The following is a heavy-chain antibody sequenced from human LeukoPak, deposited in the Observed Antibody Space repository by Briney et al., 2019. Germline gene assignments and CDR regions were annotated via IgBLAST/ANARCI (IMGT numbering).Heavy chain of an antibody. CDR2: ISGSGGST. CDR3: AKDRDGYCSSSFDY. V-gene: IGHV3-23*01. J-gene: IGHJ4*02. D-gene: IGHD2-2*01. Sequence: GGSLRLSCAASGFTFSSYSMNWVRQAPGKGLEWVSAISGSGGSTYYADSVKGRFAISRDNSKNTLYLQMNSLRAEDTAVYYCAKDRDGYCSSSFDYWGQGTLVTVSS. CDR1: GFTFSSYS.